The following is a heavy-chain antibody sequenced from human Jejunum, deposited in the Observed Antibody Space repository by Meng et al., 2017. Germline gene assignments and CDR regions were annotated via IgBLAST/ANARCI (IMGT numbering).Heavy chain of an antibody. D-gene: IGHD6-19*01. CDR1: GYTFTSQA. Sequence: QVRLVQSGSELKKPGASVKVSCKASGYTFTSQAMNWVRQAPGQGLERMGWINAGNGNTKYSQKFQGRVTITRDTSASTAYMELSSLRSEDTAVYYCAREGIAVAGPDYWGQGTLVTVSS. V-gene: IGHV1-3*01. CDR3: AREGIAVAGPDY. J-gene: IGHJ4*02. CDR2: INAGNGNT.